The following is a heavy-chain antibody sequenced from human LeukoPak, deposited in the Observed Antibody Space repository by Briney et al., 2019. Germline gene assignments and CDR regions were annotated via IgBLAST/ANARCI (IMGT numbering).Heavy chain of an antibody. D-gene: IGHD6-13*01. CDR1: GGSISSGSYY. CDR3: ATTIAAAGDAFDI. V-gene: IGHV4-39*07. Sequence: PSETLSLTCTVSGGSISSGSYYWSWIRQPAGKGLEWIGSIYYSGSTYYNPSLKSPVTISVDTSKNQFSLKLSSVTAADTAVYYCATTIAAAGDAFDIWGQGTMVTVSS. CDR2: IYYSGST. J-gene: IGHJ3*02.